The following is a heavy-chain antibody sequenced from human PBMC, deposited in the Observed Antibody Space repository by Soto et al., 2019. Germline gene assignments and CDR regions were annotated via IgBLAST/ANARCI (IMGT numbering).Heavy chain of an antibody. Sequence: EVQLVESGGGLVQPGGSLRLSCAASGFSFSAYSMNWVRQAPGRGLEWVSYISSSSGSIYYADSVKGRFTISRDNAKSSLYLQVNSLRAEYTAVYFCARGDHSNSVLFQHWGQGTLVVVSS. J-gene: IGHJ1*01. CDR2: ISSSSGSI. CDR1: GFSFSAYS. V-gene: IGHV3-48*01. D-gene: IGHD2-21*01. CDR3: ARGDHSNSVLFQH.